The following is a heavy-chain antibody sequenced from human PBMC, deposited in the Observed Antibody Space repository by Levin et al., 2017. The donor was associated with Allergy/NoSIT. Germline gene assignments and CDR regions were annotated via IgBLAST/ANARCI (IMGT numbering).Heavy chain of an antibody. CDR1: GFTFSSYA. D-gene: IGHD3-16*01. J-gene: IGHJ2*01. CDR3: AKAGGFMPYLRWYFDL. Sequence: GGSLRLSCAASGFTFSSYAMSWVRQAPGKGLEWVSAISGSGGSTYYADSVKGRFTISRDNSKNTLYLQMNSLRAEDTAVYYCAKAGGFMPYLRWYFDLWGRGTLVTVSS. V-gene: IGHV3-23*01. CDR2: ISGSGGST.